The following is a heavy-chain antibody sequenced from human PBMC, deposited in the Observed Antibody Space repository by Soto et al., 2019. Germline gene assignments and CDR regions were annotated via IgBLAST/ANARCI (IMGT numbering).Heavy chain of an antibody. CDR3: ARSVEGHFDY. CDR2: MTSDTKTI. CDR1: GFRFNIYS. D-gene: IGHD6-19*01. Sequence: EVQLVESGGGLVQPGGSLRLSCAASGFRFNIYSMNWIRQAPGKGLEWSAYMTSDTKTIKYGDSVKGRFTISRDNDNNVVYLQMNILRDEDTAVYYCARSVEGHFDYWGQGTVVTVSA. V-gene: IGHV3-48*02. J-gene: IGHJ4*02.